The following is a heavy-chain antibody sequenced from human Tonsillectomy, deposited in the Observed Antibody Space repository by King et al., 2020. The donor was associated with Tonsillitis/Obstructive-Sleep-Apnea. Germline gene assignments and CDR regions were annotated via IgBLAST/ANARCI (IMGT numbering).Heavy chain of an antibody. J-gene: IGHJ5*02. CDR1: GGSFSGYF. Sequence: VQLQQWGAGLLKPSETLSLTCAVYGGSFSGYFWSWIRQPPGKGLEWIGDISQSGSTNYNPSLKSRVTISLDTSKNQFSLNLSSVTAADTAVYYCARRTVNWFDPWGQGTLVTVSS. CDR3: ARRTVNWFDP. D-gene: IGHD1-1*01. CDR2: ISQSGST. V-gene: IGHV4-34*01.